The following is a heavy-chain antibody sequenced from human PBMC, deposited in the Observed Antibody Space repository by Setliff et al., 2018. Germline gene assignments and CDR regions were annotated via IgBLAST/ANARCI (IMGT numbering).Heavy chain of an antibody. Sequence: PSETLSLTCTVSGASISSSRDYWGWIRQPPGKGLEWIGSIYYSGSTYYNPSLKSRVTISVDTSKNQFSLKLSSVTAADTAVYYCARLGTTIPTSGTWTYYYYYYMDVWGKGTTVTVSS. V-gene: IGHV4-39*01. CDR1: GASISSSRDY. J-gene: IGHJ6*03. CDR2: IYYSGST. CDR3: ARLGTTIPTSGTWTYYYYYYMDV. D-gene: IGHD2-21*01.